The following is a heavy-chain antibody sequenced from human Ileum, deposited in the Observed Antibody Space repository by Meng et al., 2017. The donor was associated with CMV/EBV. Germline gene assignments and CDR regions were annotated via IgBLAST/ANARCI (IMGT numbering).Heavy chain of an antibody. J-gene: IGHJ4*02. CDR2: INDNGHT. CDR3: ARGDIAASLEF. D-gene: IGHD6-13*01. V-gene: IGHV4-34*01. Sequence: QWGAGLLKPSETLSLTCAVYGGSFSVYRWSWIRQPPGKGLQWIGEINDNGHTNYDPSLNSRVTISVDTSKKQFSLRVTSVTAADTAMYYCARGDIAASLEFWDQGTLVTVSS. CDR1: GGSFSVYR.